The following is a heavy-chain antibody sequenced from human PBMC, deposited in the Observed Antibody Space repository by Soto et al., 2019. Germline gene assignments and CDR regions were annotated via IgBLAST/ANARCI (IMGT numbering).Heavy chain of an antibody. D-gene: IGHD3-22*01. J-gene: IGHJ4*02. Sequence: GSGPTLVNPTQTLTLTCTVSGFSLSTSGMCVSWIRQPPGKALEWLARIDWDDDKYYSTSLKTRLTLSKDTSRNQVVLTMTNMDPVDTATYYCARTTFYCDGGGYYYFDYWGQGILVTVSS. V-gene: IGHV2-70*11. CDR3: ARTTFYCDGGGYYYFDY. CDR1: GFSLSTSGMC. CDR2: IDWDDDK.